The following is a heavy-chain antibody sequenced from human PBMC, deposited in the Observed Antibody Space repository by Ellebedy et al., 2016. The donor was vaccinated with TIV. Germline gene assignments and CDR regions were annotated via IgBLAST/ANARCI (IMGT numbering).Heavy chain of an antibody. CDR1: GFTFDDYA. Sequence: SLKISCAASGFTFDDYAMHWVRQVPGKGLEWVSVISWNSVAKGYADSVKGRFTISRDNAKNSLFLQMNSLRNEETALYYCARGDYHGSGAHADSWGQGTLVTVSS. CDR3: ARGDYHGSGAHADS. CDR2: ISWNSVAK. J-gene: IGHJ5*01. D-gene: IGHD3-10*01. V-gene: IGHV3-9*01.